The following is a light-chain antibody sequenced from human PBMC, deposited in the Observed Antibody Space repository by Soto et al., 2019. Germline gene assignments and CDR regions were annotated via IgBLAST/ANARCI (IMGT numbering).Light chain of an antibody. J-gene: IGKJ4*01. Sequence: DIQMTQSPSSVSASVGDRVTITRRASQDINVWLAWYQQKPGMAPNILIYRASRLLGGVPSRFSGSGSGTDFTLTIRSLQTEDLATYSCQQGKDFPLTFGGGTKVDIK. CDR3: QQGKDFPLT. CDR2: RAS. CDR1: QDINVW. V-gene: IGKV1-12*01.